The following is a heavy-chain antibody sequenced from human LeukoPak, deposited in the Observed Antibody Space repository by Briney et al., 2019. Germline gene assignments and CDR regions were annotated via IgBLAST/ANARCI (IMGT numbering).Heavy chain of an antibody. CDR3: ARDLTHRRYYDNSGYQIVPAF. V-gene: IGHV3-30*04. D-gene: IGHD3-22*01. CDR1: GFTFSSYA. J-gene: IGHJ4*02. CDR2: ISYDGSNK. Sequence: PGRSLRLSCAASGFTFSSYAMHWVRQAPGKGLEWVAVISYDGSNKYYADSVKGRFTISRDNSKNTLYLQMNSLRAEDTAVYYCARDLTHRRYYDNSGYQIVPAFWGQGTLVTVSS.